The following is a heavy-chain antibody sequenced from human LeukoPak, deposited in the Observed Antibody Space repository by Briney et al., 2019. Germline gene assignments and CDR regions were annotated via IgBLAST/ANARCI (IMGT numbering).Heavy chain of an antibody. J-gene: IGHJ6*02. Sequence: PSETLSLTCPVSGGPISSYYWGWIRQPPGKGLEWIGYMYYSGRTNYNPSLKSRVTISIDTSNNQFSLKLSSVTAADTAMYFCAGQWPTYVDVWGQGTTVTVSS. D-gene: IGHD6-19*01. CDR3: AGQWPTYVDV. V-gene: IGHV4-59*01. CDR1: GGPISSYY. CDR2: MYYSGRT.